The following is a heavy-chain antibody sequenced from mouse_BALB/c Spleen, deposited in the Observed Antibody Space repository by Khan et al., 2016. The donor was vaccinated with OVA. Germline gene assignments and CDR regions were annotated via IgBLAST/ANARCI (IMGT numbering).Heavy chain of an antibody. J-gene: IGHJ3*01. V-gene: IGHV1-80*01. CDR3: AGSGYDYFAY. CDR1: GYAFNNYW. D-gene: IGHD2-14*01. Sequence: QVQLKQSGAELVRPGSSVKLSCKASGYAFNNYWMNWVKQRPGQGLEWIGQIDPGDDDTSFNGKFRGKATLTADKSSSTAYLQLSSLTSEDSAVYLCAGSGYDYFAYWGQGTLVTVSA. CDR2: IDPGDDDT.